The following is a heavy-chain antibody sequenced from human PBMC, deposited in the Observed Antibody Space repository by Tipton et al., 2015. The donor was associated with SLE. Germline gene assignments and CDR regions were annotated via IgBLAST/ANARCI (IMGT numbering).Heavy chain of an antibody. D-gene: IGHD5-18*01. Sequence: SLRLSCEASGFNLDDYAMHWVRQAPGKGLEWVALISWDGGSTHHTDSVKGRFTISRDISKKSLYLQMNSLRGEDSALYYCGKGNNYGHLPSGVDVWGQGTTVTVSS. CDR1: GFNLDDYA. J-gene: IGHJ6*02. V-gene: IGHV3-43D*04. CDR3: GKGNNYGHLPSGVDV. CDR2: ISWDGGST.